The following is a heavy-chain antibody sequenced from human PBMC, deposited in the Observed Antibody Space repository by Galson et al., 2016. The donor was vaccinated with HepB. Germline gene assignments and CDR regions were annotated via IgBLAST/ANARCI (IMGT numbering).Heavy chain of an antibody. V-gene: IGHV6-1*01. CDR1: GDSVSSDSAT. J-gene: IGHJ3*02. CDR2: TYYRSNWHN. CDR3: ARVPLPFVDAVGYGAFDI. D-gene: IGHD3-22*01. Sequence: CAISGDSVSSDSATWNWIRQSPSRGLEWLGRTYYRSNWHNDYALSVKSRISINADTSKNQISLQLNSVSPEDTAVYYCARVPLPFVDAVGYGAFDIWGQGTLVTVSS.